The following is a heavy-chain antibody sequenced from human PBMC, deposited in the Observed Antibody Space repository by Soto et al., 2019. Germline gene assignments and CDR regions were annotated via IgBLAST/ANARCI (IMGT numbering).Heavy chain of an antibody. Sequence: GASVKVSCKASGYTFTSYGITWVRQAPGQGLEWMGWISVYNGNTNYAQRLQGRVTMTTDTSTTTAYMELRSLRSDDTAVYYCASGQKVFQDGRFDFWGQGTLVIVS. D-gene: IGHD3-10*02. J-gene: IGHJ4*02. V-gene: IGHV1-18*01. CDR1: GYTFTSYG. CDR3: ASGQKVFQDGRFDF. CDR2: ISVYNGNT.